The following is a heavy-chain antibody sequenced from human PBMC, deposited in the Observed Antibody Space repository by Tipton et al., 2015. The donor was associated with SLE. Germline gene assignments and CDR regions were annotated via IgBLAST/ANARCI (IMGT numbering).Heavy chain of an antibody. Sequence: SLRLSCAASGFAFNNYDMHWVRQAPGKDPEWVSAICNDGSNTYYADFVKGRFSISRDNSKNTLYLQMNSLRAEDTALYYCARDGVQGVVPRVDSWGQGTLATVSS. CDR1: GFAFNNYD. CDR3: ARDGVQGVVPRVDS. D-gene: IGHD3-3*01. V-gene: IGHV3-33*01. CDR2: ICNDGSNT. J-gene: IGHJ4*02.